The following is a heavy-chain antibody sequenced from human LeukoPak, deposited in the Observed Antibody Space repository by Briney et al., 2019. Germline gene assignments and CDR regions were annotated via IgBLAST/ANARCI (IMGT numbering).Heavy chain of an antibody. CDR1: GGTFSSYA. CDR3: AKDPHYDSSGYYYYYYYMDV. J-gene: IGHJ6*03. D-gene: IGHD3-22*01. Sequence: SVKVSCKASGGTFSSYAISWVRQAPGQGLEWMGGIIPIFGTANYAQKFQGRVTITADKSTSTAYMELSSLRAEDTAVYYCAKDPHYDSSGYYYYYYYMDVWGKGTTVTISS. CDR2: IIPIFGTA. V-gene: IGHV1-69*06.